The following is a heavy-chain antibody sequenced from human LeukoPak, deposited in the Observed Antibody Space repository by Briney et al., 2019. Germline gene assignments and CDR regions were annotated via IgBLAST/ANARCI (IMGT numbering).Heavy chain of an antibody. CDR1: GFTFSNFA. CDR3: AKEGSRRRFDFDS. CDR2: AGTATDT. J-gene: IGHJ4*02. Sequence: PGGSLRLSCAASGFTFSNFAMSWFRQAPGRGLEWVSAAGTATDTSYADSVKGRFTISRDNSKNTLYLQMNSLGAEDAAVYYCAKEGSRRRFDFDSWGRRTLVTVSS. V-gene: IGHV3-23*01. D-gene: IGHD3-16*01.